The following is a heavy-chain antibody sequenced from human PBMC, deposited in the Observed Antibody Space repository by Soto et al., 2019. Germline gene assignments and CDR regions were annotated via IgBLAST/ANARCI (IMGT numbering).Heavy chain of an antibody. J-gene: IGHJ6*03. CDR2: ISSSSSYI. CDR3: ARDPSDSGYDYYYYYYYMDV. D-gene: IGHD5-12*01. CDR1: GFTFSSYS. V-gene: IGHV3-21*01. Sequence: GGSLRLSCAASGFTFSSYSMNWVRQAPGKGLEWVSSISSSSSYIYYADSVKGRFTISRDNAKNSLYLQMNSLRAEDTAVYCCARDPSDSGYDYYYYYYYMDVWGKGTTVTVSS.